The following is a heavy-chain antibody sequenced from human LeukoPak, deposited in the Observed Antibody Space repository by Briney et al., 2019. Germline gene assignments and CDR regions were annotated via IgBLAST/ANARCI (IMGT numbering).Heavy chain of an antibody. D-gene: IGHD3-22*01. CDR2: IYYSGST. CDR1: DGSGGSISSYY. J-gene: IGHJ4*02. V-gene: IGHV4-59*08. CDR3: ARGDYYDSSGYYLY. Sequence: PSETLSLTCIVSDGSGGSISSYYWSWIRQPPGKGLEWIGYIYYSGSTNYNPSLKSRVTLSLDTSKNQFSLKLSSVTAADTAVYYCARGDYYDSSGYYLYWGQGTLVTVSS.